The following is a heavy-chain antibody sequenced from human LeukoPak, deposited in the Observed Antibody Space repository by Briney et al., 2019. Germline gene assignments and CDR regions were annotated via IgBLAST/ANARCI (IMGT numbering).Heavy chain of an antibody. CDR3: ARDGYCSSTSCPLDY. CDR1: VFTFSSYG. J-gene: IGHJ4*02. D-gene: IGHD2-2*03. V-gene: IGHV3-30*03. CDR2: ISYDGSNK. Sequence: GGSLRLSCAASVFTFSSYGMHWVPQAPGKGLEGVAVISYDGSNKNYADSVKGRFTISRDNSENTLYLQMNSLRAEDTAVYYCARDGYCSSTSCPLDYWGQGTLVTVSS.